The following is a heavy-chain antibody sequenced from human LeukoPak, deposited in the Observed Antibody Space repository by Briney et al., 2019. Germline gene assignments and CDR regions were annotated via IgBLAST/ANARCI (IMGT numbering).Heavy chain of an antibody. CDR2: MSPNSGNT. D-gene: IGHD3-10*01. J-gene: IGHJ6*02. CDR3: ARGSVWFGELNGMDV. V-gene: IGHV1-8*02. CDR1: GYTFTGYY. Sequence: ASVKVSCKASGYTFTGYYMHWVRQAPGQGLEWMGWMSPNSGNTGYAQKFQGRVTMTRNTSISTAYMELSSLRSEDTAVYYCARGSVWFGELNGMDVWGQGTTVTVSS.